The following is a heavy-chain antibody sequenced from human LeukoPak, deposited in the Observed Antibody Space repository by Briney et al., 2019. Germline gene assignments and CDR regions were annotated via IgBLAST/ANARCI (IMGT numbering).Heavy chain of an antibody. J-gene: IGHJ4*02. Sequence: SETLSLTCTVSGGSISSSSYYWGWIRQPPGKGLEGIGSIYYSGSTYYNPSLKSRVTISVDTSKNQFSLKLSSVTAADTAVYYCARPLYVLLWFGELYYFDYWGQGTLVTVSS. CDR2: IYYSGST. CDR1: GGSISSSSYY. CDR3: ARPLYVLLWFGELYYFDY. V-gene: IGHV4-39*01. D-gene: IGHD3-10*01.